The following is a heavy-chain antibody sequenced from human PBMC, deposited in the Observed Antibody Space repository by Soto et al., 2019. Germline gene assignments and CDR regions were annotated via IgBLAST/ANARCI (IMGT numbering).Heavy chain of an antibody. CDR1: VGSIISGGYS. CDR2: TYQSGSA. Sequence: SETLSLTCTFSVGSIISGGYSWTWIRQSPGKGLEWIGYTYQSGSAYYNPSLKSRVTISVGRSKNQFSLNLTSVTAADTAVYYCARDYYGMDVWGQGTTVTVSS. V-gene: IGHV4-30-2*06. J-gene: IGHJ6*02. CDR3: ARDYYGMDV.